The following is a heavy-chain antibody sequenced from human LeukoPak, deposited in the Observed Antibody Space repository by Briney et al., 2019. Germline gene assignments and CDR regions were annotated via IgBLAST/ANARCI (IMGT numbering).Heavy chain of an antibody. CDR1: GGSIRSSSYY. Sequence: SETLSLTCTVSGGSIRSSSYYWGWIRQPPGKGLEWIGSIYYSGRTYYNPSLKSRVTISVDTSKNQFSLKLSSVTAADTAVYYCAVTGGLRYFDWLNRGSDYWGQGTLVTVSS. J-gene: IGHJ4*02. CDR2: IYYSGRT. D-gene: IGHD3-9*01. V-gene: IGHV4-39*07. CDR3: AVTGGLRYFDWLNRGSDY.